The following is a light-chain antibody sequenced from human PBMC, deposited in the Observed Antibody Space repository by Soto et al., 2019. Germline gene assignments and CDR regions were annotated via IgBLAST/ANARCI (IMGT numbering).Light chain of an antibody. J-gene: IGLJ3*02. CDR1: SSNVGSNT. CDR2: KSN. Sequence: QSVLTQPPSASATPGQRVTISCSGSSSNVGSNTVNWYQQLPGTAPKLLIYKSNQRPSGVPDRFSGSKSGTSAPLAISGLQSEDDADYYCAAWDDSLNGRVFGGGTKLTVL. CDR3: AAWDDSLNGRV. V-gene: IGLV1-44*01.